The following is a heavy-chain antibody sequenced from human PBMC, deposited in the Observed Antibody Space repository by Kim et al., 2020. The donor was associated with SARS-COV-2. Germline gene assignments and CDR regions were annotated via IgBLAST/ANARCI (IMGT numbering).Heavy chain of an antibody. CDR2: MNPNSGNT. Sequence: ASVKVSCKASGYTFTSYDINWVRQATGQGLEWMGWMNPNSGNTGYAQKFQGRVTMTRNTPISTAYMELSSLRAQDTAVYFCPRAPTTMIVWFIKYYYCM. J-gene: IGHJ6*01. CDR3: PRAPTTMIVWFIKYYYCM. D-gene: IGHD3-22*01. CDR1: GYTFTSYD. V-gene: IGHV1-8*01.